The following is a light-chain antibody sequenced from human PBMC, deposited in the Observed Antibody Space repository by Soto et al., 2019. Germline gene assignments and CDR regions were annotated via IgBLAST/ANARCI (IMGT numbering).Light chain of an antibody. CDR3: QQYNSYSGFT. Sequence: DIQMTQSPSTLSASVGDRVTITCRASQSISSWLAWYQQKPGKAPKLLIYKASSLESGVPSRFSGSGSGTEFTLTISSRQPDDFAPYYCQQYNSYSGFTFGPGTKVDIK. CDR1: QSISSW. V-gene: IGKV1-5*03. CDR2: KAS. J-gene: IGKJ3*01.